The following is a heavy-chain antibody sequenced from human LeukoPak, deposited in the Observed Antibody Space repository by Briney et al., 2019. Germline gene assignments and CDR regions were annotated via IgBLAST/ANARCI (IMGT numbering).Heavy chain of an antibody. D-gene: IGHD3-9*01. CDR2: ISSDGSNK. Sequence: GGSLRLSCAASGFTFSSYAMHWVRQAPGKGLEWVAFISSDGSNKYYADSVKGRFTISRDNSKNTLYLQMNSLRHEDTAVYYCARSDILTGYYTPWGQGTLVTVSS. V-gene: IGHV3-30-3*01. CDR1: GFTFSSYA. CDR3: ARSDILTGYYTP. J-gene: IGHJ5*02.